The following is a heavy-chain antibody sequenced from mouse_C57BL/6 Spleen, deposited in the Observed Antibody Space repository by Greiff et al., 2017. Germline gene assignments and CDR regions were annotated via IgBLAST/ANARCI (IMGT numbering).Heavy chain of an antibody. CDR2: IHPNSGST. Sequence: QVQLQQPGAELVKPGASVKLSCKASGYTFTSYWMHWVKQRPGQGLEWIGMIHPNSGSTNYNEKFKSKATLTVDKSSSTAYMQLSSLTSEYSAVYYCARSRYSNYGDYFDYWGQGTTLTVSS. J-gene: IGHJ2*01. D-gene: IGHD2-5*01. V-gene: IGHV1-64*01. CDR3: ARSRYSNYGDYFDY. CDR1: GYTFTSYW.